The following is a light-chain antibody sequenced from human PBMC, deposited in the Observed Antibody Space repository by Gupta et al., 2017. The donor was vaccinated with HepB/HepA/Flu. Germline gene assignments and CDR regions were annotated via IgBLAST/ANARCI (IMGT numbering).Light chain of an antibody. CDR3: QQRSNWPLT. CDR2: DAS. J-gene: IGKJ4*01. V-gene: IGKV3-11*01. Sequence: EIVLTQSPATLSLSPGDRATLSCRASQSVSNYLAWYQQKPGQAPRLLIFDASNRATGIPARFSGSGSGTDFTLTISSLVPEDFAVYFCQQRSNWPLTFGGGTKVEIK. CDR1: QSVSNY.